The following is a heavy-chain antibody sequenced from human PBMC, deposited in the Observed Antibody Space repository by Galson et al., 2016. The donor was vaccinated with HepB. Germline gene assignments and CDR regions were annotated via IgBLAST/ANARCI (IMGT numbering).Heavy chain of an antibody. CDR1: GFTVSSNY. CDR3: AGLSGSYYFGMDV. CDR2: IYSGGTT. D-gene: IGHD1-26*01. V-gene: IGHV3-53*01. J-gene: IGHJ6*02. Sequence: SLRLSCAASGFTVSSNYMNWVRQAPGKGLEWVSVIYSGGTTYYAGSVKGRFTISRDNSKKTLYLQMNSLRAEDTAVYYCAGLSGSYYFGMDVWGQGTTVTVSS.